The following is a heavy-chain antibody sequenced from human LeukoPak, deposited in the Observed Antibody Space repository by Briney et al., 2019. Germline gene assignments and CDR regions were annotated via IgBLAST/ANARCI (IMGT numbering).Heavy chain of an antibody. CDR3: ARSIPGQLRYFDY. Sequence: GGSLRLSCAASGFTFSSYSMNWVRQAPGEGLEWVSSISSSSSYIYYADSVKGRFTISRDNAKNSLYLQMNSLRAEDTAVYYCARSIPGQLRYFDYWGQGTLVTVSS. CDR1: GFTFSSYS. CDR2: ISSSSSYI. D-gene: IGHD6-6*01. J-gene: IGHJ4*02. V-gene: IGHV3-21*01.